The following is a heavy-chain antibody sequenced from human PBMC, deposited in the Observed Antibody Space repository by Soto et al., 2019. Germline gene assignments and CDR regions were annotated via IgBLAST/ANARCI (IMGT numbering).Heavy chain of an antibody. D-gene: IGHD3-16*01. J-gene: IGHJ5*02. CDR1: GFSLSTSGVG. Sequence: QITLKESGPTLVKPTQTLTLTCTFSGFSLSTSGVGVGWIRQPPGKALEWLALIYWDDDKRYSPSLKSRLTITKATSKHQVVLTMTNMDPVDTATYYCAHSLYDYVWGTNWFDPWGQGTLVTVSS. CDR2: IYWDDDK. CDR3: AHSLYDYVWGTNWFDP. V-gene: IGHV2-5*02.